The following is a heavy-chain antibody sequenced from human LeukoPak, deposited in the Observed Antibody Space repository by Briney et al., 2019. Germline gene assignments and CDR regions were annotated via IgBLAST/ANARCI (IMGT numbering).Heavy chain of an antibody. J-gene: IGHJ6*03. CDR2: IYTSGST. D-gene: IGHD6-6*01. CDR1: GGSISSYY. V-gene: IGHV4-4*08. CDR3: ARGESSSSSLYYYYYYMDV. Sequence: SETLSLTCTVSGGSISSYYWSWIRQPPGKGLEWIGRIYTSGSTNYNPSLKSRVTISVDTSKNQFSLKLSSVTAADTAVYYCARGESSSSSLYYYYYYMDVWGKGTTVTVSS.